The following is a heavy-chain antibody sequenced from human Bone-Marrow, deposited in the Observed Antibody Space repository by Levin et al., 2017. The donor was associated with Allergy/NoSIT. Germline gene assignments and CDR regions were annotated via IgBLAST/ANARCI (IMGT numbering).Heavy chain of an antibody. CDR2: MSYNGNNK. CDR1: GFTFNTYG. D-gene: IGHD3-22*01. Sequence: RSGGSLRLSCAASGFTFNTYGMHWVRQAPGKGLEWVAVMSYNGNNKYHADSVKGRFTISRDNSKNTLYLQMNSLRPEDTAVYYCAKDKGSSSTYYYGYFYYGMDVWGQGTTVTVSS. V-gene: IGHV3-30*18. CDR3: AKDKGSSSTYYYGYFYYGMDV. J-gene: IGHJ6*02.